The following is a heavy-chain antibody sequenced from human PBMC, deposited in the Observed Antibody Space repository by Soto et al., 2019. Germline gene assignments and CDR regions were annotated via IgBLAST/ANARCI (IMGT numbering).Heavy chain of an antibody. CDR1: GISFRSYG. CDR2: ISYDGSDK. V-gene: IGHV3-30*03. J-gene: IGHJ5*02. Sequence: GGSLRLSCAASGISFRSYGMHWVRQVPGKGLEWVAVISYDGSDKYYADSVEGRFTISRDNANNTLYLQLNSLRVEDTAVYYCARDRGIYTMSWFDPWGQGTQVTVSS. D-gene: IGHD2-2*02. CDR3: ARDRGIYTMSWFDP.